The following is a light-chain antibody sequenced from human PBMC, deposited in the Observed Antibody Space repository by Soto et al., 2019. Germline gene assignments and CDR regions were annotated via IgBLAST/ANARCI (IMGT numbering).Light chain of an antibody. J-gene: IGLJ2*01. CDR1: SGHSNYA. V-gene: IGLV4-69*01. CDR2: VNSDGSH. CDR3: QTWDTGIQV. Sequence: QPVLTQSPSASASLGASVKLACTLSSGHSNYAIAWHQQQPEKGPRYLMKVNSDGSHTKGDGIPDRFSGSSSGAERYLTISSLQSEDEADYYCQTWDTGIQVFGGGTKLTVL.